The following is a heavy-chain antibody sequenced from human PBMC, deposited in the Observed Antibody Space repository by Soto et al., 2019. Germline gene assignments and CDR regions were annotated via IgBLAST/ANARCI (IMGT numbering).Heavy chain of an antibody. CDR2: TYYRSRFFS. J-gene: IGHJ5*02. CDR3: VRDRYSISGWFDP. V-gene: IGHV6-1*01. CDR1: GDSVSSYSAA. D-gene: IGHD3-10*01. Sequence: SPTLSLTCAISGDSVSSYSAAWNWIRQSPSGGLEWLGRTYYRSRFFSDYAESVKSRIIINPDTSKNQFSLQLKSVTPEDTAVYYCVRDRYSISGWFDPWGQGTLVTVSS.